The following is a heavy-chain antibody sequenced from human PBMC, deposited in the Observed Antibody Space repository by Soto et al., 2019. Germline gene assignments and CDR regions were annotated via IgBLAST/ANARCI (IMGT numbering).Heavy chain of an antibody. J-gene: IGHJ3*02. Sequence: PGGSLRLSCAASGFTFSSYAMHWVRQAPGKGLEWVAVISYDGSNKYYADSVKGRFTISRDNSKNTLYLQMNSLRAEDTAVYYCARDTNFVGTYLGTDAFDIWGQGTMVTVSS. CDR2: ISYDGSNK. CDR3: ARDTNFVGTYLGTDAFDI. CDR1: GFTFSSYA. D-gene: IGHD1-7*01. V-gene: IGHV3-30-3*01.